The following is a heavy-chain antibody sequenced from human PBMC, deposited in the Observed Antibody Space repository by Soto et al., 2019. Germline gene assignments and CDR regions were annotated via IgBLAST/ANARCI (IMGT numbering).Heavy chain of an antibody. Sequence: QVHLVQSGAEVRKPGSSVKVSCKTSGGTFRTYTIYWVRQAPGQGLEWMGRIIPLFGTTKYAQNFQDRVTITAEESTSTTYMELSSLRAEDTAVYYCARRLDDRADEGFDVWGEGTAVTVSA. J-gene: IGHJ3*01. V-gene: IGHV1-69*18. CDR3: ARRLDDRADEGFDV. D-gene: IGHD3-16*01. CDR2: IIPLFGTT. CDR1: GGTFRTYT.